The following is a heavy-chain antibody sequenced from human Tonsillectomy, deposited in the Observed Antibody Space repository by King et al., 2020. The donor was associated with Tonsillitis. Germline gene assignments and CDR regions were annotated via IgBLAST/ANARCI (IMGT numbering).Heavy chain of an antibody. V-gene: IGHV1-2*02. D-gene: IGHD5-18*01. CDR3: ASMTKGTAMVTTGDY. J-gene: IGHJ4*02. CDR2: INPNSNGT. CDR1: GYTFTGYY. Sequence: QVQLVESGAEVKKPGASVKVSCKASGYTFTGYYMHWVRQAPGQGLEWMGWINPNSNGTNYAQKFQGRVTMTRDTSISTAYMELSRLRSDDTAVYYCASMTKGTAMVTTGDYWGQGTLVTVSS.